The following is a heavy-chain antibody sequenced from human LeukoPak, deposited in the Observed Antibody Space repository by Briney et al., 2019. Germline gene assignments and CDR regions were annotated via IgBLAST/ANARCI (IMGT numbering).Heavy chain of an antibody. Sequence: ASVKVSCKVSGYTLTELSMHWVRQAPGKGLEWMGGFDPEDGETICAQKFQGRVTMTEDTSTDTAYMELSSLRSEDTAVYYCAAGLGYCSGGSCYTRWFDPWGQGTLVTVSS. CDR3: AAGLGYCSGGSCYTRWFDP. J-gene: IGHJ5*02. D-gene: IGHD2-15*01. CDR2: FDPEDGET. V-gene: IGHV1-24*01. CDR1: GYTLTELS.